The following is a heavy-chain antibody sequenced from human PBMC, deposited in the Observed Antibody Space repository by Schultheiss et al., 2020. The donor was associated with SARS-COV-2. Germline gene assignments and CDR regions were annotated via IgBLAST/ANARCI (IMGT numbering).Heavy chain of an antibody. D-gene: IGHD7-27*01. CDR2: ISYDTYDT. CDR1: GFTFENYA. V-gene: IGHV3-30*07. J-gene: IGHJ4*02. Sequence: GESLKISCAASGFTFENYAMHWVRQAPGKGLEWVAVISYDTYDTSHAESVQGRFAISRDNSKNTMYLQMNSLRAEDTAVYYCARVPGNWGSFFDYWGQGTLVTVSS. CDR3: ARVPGNWGSFFDY.